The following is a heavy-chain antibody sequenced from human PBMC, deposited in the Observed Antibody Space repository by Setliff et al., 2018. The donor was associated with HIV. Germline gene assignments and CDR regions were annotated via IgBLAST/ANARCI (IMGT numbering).Heavy chain of an antibody. J-gene: IGHJ5*02. Sequence: PSETLSLTCAVSGYSISIGYYWGWIRQPPGKGLEWIGNIYHSGSTYYNPSLKSRVTISVDKSKNQFSLKLSSVTAADTAVYYCARVEDSSGYYSSNWFDPWGQGTLVTVSS. CDR1: GYSISIGYY. CDR3: ARVEDSSGYYSSNWFDP. V-gene: IGHV4-38-2*01. CDR2: IYHSGST. D-gene: IGHD3-22*01.